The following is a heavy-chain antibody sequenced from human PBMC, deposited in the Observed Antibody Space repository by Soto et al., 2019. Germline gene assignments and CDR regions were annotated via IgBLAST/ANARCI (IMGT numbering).Heavy chain of an antibody. CDR2: IRPDGSEQ. CDR1: GITFSSYW. Sequence: EVHLVESGGGLVQPGGSLRLSCGASGITFSSYWMSWVCQAPGKGLEWVANIRPDGSEQHYVDSVKGRFTISRDDAKNSLYLQMNSLRVEDTAVYYCGRDWDVWGRGTTVTVSS. V-gene: IGHV3-7*01. J-gene: IGHJ6*04. CDR3: GRDWDV.